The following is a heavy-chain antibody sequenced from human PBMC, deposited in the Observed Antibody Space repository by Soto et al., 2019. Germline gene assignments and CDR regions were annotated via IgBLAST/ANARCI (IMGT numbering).Heavy chain of an antibody. D-gene: IGHD2-15*01. CDR2: INAGNGNT. J-gene: IGHJ4*02. CDR1: GYTFTSYA. V-gene: IGHV1-3*01. CDR3: ARGGPLGYCSGGSCSDFDY. Sequence: QVQLVQSGAEVKKPGASVKASCKASGYTFTSYAMHWVRQAPGQRLEWMGWINAGNGNTKYSQKFQGRVTITRDTSASTAYMELSSLRSEDTAVYYCARGGPLGYCSGGSCSDFDYWGQGPLVTVSS.